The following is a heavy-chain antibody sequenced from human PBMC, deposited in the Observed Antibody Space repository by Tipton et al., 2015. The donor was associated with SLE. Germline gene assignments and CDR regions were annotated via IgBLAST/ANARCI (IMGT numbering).Heavy chain of an antibody. CDR1: GYSISSGYY. V-gene: IGHV4-38-2*02. J-gene: IGHJ3*02. Sequence: TLSLTCTVSGYSISSGYYWGWIRQPPGKGLEWIGSIYHSGSTNYNPSLKSRVTISVDTSKNHFSLKLSSVTAADTAVYYCAIEWATNAFDIWGQGTMVTVSS. D-gene: IGHD1-26*01. CDR2: IYHSGST. CDR3: AIEWATNAFDI.